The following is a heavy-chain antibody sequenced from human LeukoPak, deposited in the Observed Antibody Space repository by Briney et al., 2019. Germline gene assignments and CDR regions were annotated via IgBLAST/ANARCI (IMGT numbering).Heavy chain of an antibody. J-gene: IGHJ4*02. CDR2: IIPIFGTA. CDR3: ARDRATYYYDSSGYYQFDY. Sequence: ASVKDSCKASGGTFSSYAISWVRQAPGQGLGWMGGIIPIFGTANYAQKFQGRVTITADESTSTAYMELSSLRSEDTAVYYCARDRATYYYDSSGYYQFDYWGQGTLVTVSS. CDR1: GGTFSSYA. D-gene: IGHD3-22*01. V-gene: IGHV1-69*01.